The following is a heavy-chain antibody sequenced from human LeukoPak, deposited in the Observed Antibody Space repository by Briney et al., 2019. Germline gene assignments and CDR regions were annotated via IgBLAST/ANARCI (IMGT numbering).Heavy chain of an antibody. CDR2: IYYSGST. Sequence: SETLSLTCTVSGGSISSGDHYWSWIRQPPGKGLEWIGYIYYSGSTYYNPSLKSRVTISVDTSKNQFSLKLSSVTAADTAVYYCAGTYYYDSSGYSFDYWGQGTLVTVSS. CDR1: GGSISSGDHY. V-gene: IGHV4-30-4*01. CDR3: AGTYYYDSSGYSFDY. D-gene: IGHD3-22*01. J-gene: IGHJ4*02.